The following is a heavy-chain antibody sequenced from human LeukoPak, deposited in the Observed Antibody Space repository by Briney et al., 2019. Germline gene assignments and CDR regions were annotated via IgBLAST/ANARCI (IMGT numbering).Heavy chain of an antibody. D-gene: IGHD3-3*01. Sequence: GGSLRLSCAASGFTFNSCAMHWVRQAPGKGLEWVAVISYDGSNRYYADSVKGRFTISRDNSKNTLYLQMNSLRTEDTAVYYCARDTESGYYSIGYPNYWGQGTLVTVSS. CDR3: ARDTESGYYSIGYPNY. CDR1: GFTFNSCA. J-gene: IGHJ4*02. V-gene: IGHV3-30-3*01. CDR2: ISYDGSNR.